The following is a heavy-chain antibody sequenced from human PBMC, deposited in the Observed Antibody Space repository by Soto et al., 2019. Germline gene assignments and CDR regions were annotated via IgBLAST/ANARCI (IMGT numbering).Heavy chain of an antibody. Sequence: ASVKVSCKASGYTFTSYDINWVRQATGQGLEWVGWMNPNSGNTGYAQKFQGRVTMTRNTSISTAYMELSSLRSEDTAVYYCARGGVVYGDYYYYGMDVWGQGTTVTVSS. J-gene: IGHJ6*02. V-gene: IGHV1-8*01. CDR3: ARGGVVYGDYYYYGMDV. D-gene: IGHD4-17*01. CDR2: MNPNSGNT. CDR1: GYTFTSYD.